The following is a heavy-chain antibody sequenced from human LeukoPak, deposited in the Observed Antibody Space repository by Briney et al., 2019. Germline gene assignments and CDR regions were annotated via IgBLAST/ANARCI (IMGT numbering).Heavy chain of an antibody. CDR1: GGSISSSNW. CDR2: IYHSGST. CDR3: ARGVTVTTFYY. J-gene: IGHJ4*02. Sequence: PSETLSLTCAVSGGSISSSNWWSWVRQPPGKGLEWIGEIYHSGSTNYNPSLKSRVTISVDTSKNQLSLKLSSVTAADTAVYYCARGVTVTTFYYWGQGTLVTVSS. D-gene: IGHD4-17*01. V-gene: IGHV4-4*02.